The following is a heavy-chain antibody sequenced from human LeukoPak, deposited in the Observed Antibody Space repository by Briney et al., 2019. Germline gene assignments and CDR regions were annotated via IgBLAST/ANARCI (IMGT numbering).Heavy chain of an antibody. CDR1: GYTFTSYG. V-gene: IGHV1-18*01. D-gene: IGHD2-2*01. CDR3: ASDYCSSTSCWGYFDY. CDR2: ISAYNGNT. Sequence: ASVKVSCKASGYTFTSYGISWVRQAPGQGLEWMGWISAYNGNTNYAQKLQGRVTMTTDTSTSTAYMELRSLRSDDTAVYYCASDYCSSTSCWGYFDYWGQGTLVTVSS. J-gene: IGHJ4*02.